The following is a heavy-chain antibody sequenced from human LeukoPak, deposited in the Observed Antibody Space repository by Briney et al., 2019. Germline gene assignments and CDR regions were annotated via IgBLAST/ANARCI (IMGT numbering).Heavy chain of an antibody. D-gene: IGHD6-19*01. Sequence: GGSLRLSCAASGFTFSSYGMHWVRQAPGKGLEWVAVISYDGSNKYYADSVKGRFTISRDNSKNTLYLQMNSLGAEDTAVYYCATDIAVAGPFDYWGQGTLVTVSS. CDR2: ISYDGSNK. J-gene: IGHJ4*02. V-gene: IGHV3-30*03. CDR1: GFTFSSYG. CDR3: ATDIAVAGPFDY.